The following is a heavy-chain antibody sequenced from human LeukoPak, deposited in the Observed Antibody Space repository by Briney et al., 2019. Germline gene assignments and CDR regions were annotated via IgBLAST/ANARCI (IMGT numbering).Heavy chain of an antibody. D-gene: IGHD2-2*02. Sequence: GASVKVSCKASGYTFTGYYMHWVRQAPGQGLEWMGWINPNSGGTNYAQKFQGRVTMTRDTSISTAYMELSRLRSDDTAVYYCARASAAAIPYYYYYYGMDVWGRGTTVTVSS. CDR1: GYTFTGYY. J-gene: IGHJ6*02. CDR2: INPNSGGT. V-gene: IGHV1-2*02. CDR3: ARASAAAIPYYYYYYGMDV.